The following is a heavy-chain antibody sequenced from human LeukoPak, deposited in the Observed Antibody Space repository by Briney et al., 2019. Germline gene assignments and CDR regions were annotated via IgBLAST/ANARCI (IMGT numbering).Heavy chain of an antibody. D-gene: IGHD6-19*01. V-gene: IGHV4-39*01. CDR3: ARHDSSGQYFQH. J-gene: IGHJ1*01. Sequence: PSETLSLTCTVSDGSIGSNNYFWGWIRQPPGKGLEWIGTIYYSGSTYYNPSLKSRVTISVDTSKNQFSLRLSSVTAADTAVYYCARHDSSGQYFQHWGQGTLVTVSS. CDR1: DGSIGSNNYF. CDR2: IYYSGST.